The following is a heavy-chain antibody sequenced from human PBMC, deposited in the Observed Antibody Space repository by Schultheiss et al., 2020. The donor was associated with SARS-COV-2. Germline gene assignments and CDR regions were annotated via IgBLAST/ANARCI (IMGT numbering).Heavy chain of an antibody. V-gene: IGHV3-49*04. CDR3: TRYCLAYCGGDPKFDY. J-gene: IGHJ4*02. CDR1: GFTFSSYA. CDR2: IRSKAYGGTT. Sequence: GGSLRLSCAASGFTFSSYAMSWVRQAPGKGLEWVGFIRSKAYGGTTEYAASVKGRFTISRDDSKSIAYLQMNSLKTEDTAVYYCTRYCLAYCGGDPKFDYWGQGTLVTVAS. D-gene: IGHD2-21*02.